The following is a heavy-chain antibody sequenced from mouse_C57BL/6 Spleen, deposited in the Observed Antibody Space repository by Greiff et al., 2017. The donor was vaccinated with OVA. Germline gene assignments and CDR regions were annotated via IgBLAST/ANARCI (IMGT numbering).Heavy chain of an antibody. J-gene: IGHJ4*01. D-gene: IGHD2-5*01. CDR1: GYTFTSYW. CDR2: IHPNSGST. V-gene: IGHV1-64*01. CDR3: AREGGGYYSNYESYYAMDY. Sequence: QVQLQQPGAELVKPGASVKLSCKASGYTFTSYWMHWVKQRPGQGLEWIGMIHPNSGSTNYNEKFKSKATLTVDKSSSTAYMQLSSLTSEDSAVYYCAREGGGYYSNYESYYAMDYWGQGTSVTVSS.